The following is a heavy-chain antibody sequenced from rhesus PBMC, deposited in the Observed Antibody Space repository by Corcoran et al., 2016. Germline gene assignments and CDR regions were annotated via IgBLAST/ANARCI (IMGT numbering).Heavy chain of an antibody. D-gene: IGHD3-3*01. CDR3: AKGKYLDWLSLKSYGLDS. CDR1: GYSFTSYW. J-gene: IGHJ6*01. Sequence: EVQLVQSGAEVKRPGESLKISCKTSGYSFTSYWISWVRQMPGKGLEWMGAIVPSDSDTIYNPPFQAQVTISADKSITTAYLQWSRLKASDTATYYCAKGKYLDWLSLKSYGLDSWGQGVVVTVSS. CDR2: IVPSDSDT. V-gene: IGHV5-20*01.